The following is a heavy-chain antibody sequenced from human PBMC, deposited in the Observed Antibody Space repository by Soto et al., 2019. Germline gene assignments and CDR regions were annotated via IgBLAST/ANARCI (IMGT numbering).Heavy chain of an antibody. D-gene: IGHD2-15*01. V-gene: IGHV4-59*01. CDR3: ARQPDAGEYGYSFEY. CDR2: IYYTGTA. J-gene: IGHJ4*02. Sequence: QVQLLESGPGLVNPSQTLSLSCTVSGGSISPYYWSWLRQSPGKGLGWLGYIYYTGTADYNPSLENQLTLSVDTSNNRFSLELTSVTAADTAGYYCARQPDAGEYGYSFEYWGPGILVPVSS. CDR1: GGSISPYY.